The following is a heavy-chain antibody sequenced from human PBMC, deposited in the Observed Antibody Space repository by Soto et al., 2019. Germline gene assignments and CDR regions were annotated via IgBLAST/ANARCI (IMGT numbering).Heavy chain of an antibody. V-gene: IGHV4-59*01. CDR3: ARTGEDWLDYFYFDY. Sequence: QVQLQESGPGLVKPSETLSLTCTGSGDSIITYYWSWIRQPPGKGLEWIGYIYYSGSTRYNPSLKSRVTMAVDTSKNQFSLRLSSVTAADTAVYYCARTGEDWLDYFYFDYWGQGTLVTVSS. D-gene: IGHD6-19*01. CDR2: IYYSGST. CDR1: GDSIITYY. J-gene: IGHJ4*02.